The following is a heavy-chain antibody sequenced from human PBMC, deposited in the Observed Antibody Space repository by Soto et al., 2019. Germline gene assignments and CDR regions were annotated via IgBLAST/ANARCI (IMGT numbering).Heavy chain of an antibody. CDR1: GYTFTSYA. J-gene: IGHJ4*02. V-gene: IGHV1-3*01. CDR2: INAGNGNT. CDR3: ARGAAAGRYPNDY. D-gene: IGHD6-13*01. Sequence: QVPLVQSGAEVKKPGASVKVSCKASGYTFTSYAMHWVRQAPGQRLEWMGWINAGNGNTKYSQKFQGRVTITRDTSASTAYMELSSLRSEDTAVYYCARGAAAGRYPNDYWGQGTLVTVSS.